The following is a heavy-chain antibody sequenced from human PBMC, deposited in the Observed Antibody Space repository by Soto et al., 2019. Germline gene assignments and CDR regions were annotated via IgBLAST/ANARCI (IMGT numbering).Heavy chain of an antibody. CDR1: GFTFSSYS. D-gene: IGHD1-7*01. V-gene: IGHV3-21*04. J-gene: IGHJ4*02. Sequence: GGSLRLSCAASGFTFSSYSMNWVRQAPGKGLEWVSSISGSGSYMYHVDSVKGRFTISRDNSKNTLYLQMTSLRADDTAVYYCAKDRRAGGNYGFYSDFWGQGALVTVSS. CDR2: ISGSGSYM. CDR3: AKDRRAGGNYGFYSDF.